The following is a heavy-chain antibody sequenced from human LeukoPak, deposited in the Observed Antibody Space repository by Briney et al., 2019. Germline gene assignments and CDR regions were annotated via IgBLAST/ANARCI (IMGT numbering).Heavy chain of an antibody. J-gene: IGHJ3*02. V-gene: IGHV4-4*02. D-gene: IGHD1-26*01. CDR1: GGSISTNNW. Sequence: PSETLSLTCAVSGGSISTNNWWTGGRQPPGKGLEGIGEIHHSGSTDYNPSLKSRVTISPDKSKNQFSLTLTSVTAADTAVYFCARAPLSGTYPTDAFDIWGQGTMVTVSS. CDR2: IHHSGST. CDR3: ARAPLSGTYPTDAFDI.